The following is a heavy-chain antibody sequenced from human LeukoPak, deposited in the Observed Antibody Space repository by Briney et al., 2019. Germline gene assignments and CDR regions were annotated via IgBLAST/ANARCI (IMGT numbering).Heavy chain of an antibody. CDR2: ISAIGGST. Sequence: GGSLRLSCAASGFTSSSYTMTWVRQAPGKGLEWVSSISAIGGSTHYADSVKGRFTISRDNSKNTLYLQMNSLRAEDTAVYYCAKVSGHDFWSGYSWVFDYWGQGTLVTVSS. J-gene: IGHJ4*02. CDR1: GFTSSSYT. D-gene: IGHD3-3*01. CDR3: AKVSGHDFWSGYSWVFDY. V-gene: IGHV3-23*01.